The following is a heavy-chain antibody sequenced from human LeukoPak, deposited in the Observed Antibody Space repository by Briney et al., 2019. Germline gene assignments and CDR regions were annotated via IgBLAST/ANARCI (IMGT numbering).Heavy chain of an antibody. V-gene: IGHV1-24*01. CDR1: GYRFTELS. Sequence: ASVKVSCKVSGYRFTELSRHWVRQAPGKGLEWLGGFDLVHGDTIYAQKFQGRVTMTEDTSTDTSYMELSSLGSEGTAVYFCTAVRAYSLLDFWGQGTLVIVSS. J-gene: IGHJ4*02. CDR2: FDLVHGDT. CDR3: TAVRAYSLLDF. D-gene: IGHD5-18*01.